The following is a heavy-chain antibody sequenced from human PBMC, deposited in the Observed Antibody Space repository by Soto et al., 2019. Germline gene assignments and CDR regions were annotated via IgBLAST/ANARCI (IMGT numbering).Heavy chain of an antibody. D-gene: IGHD6-19*01. V-gene: IGHV1-69*01. CDR2: IIPIFGTA. J-gene: IGHJ6*04. Sequence: QVQLVQSGAEVKKPGSSVKVSCKASGGTFSSYAISWVLQAPGQGLEWLGGIIPIFGTANYAQKFQGRVTITADESTSTAYMELSSLRAEDTAVYYCASMSSGGRSGPFYYYYGMDVWGKGTTVTVSS. CDR1: GGTFSSYA. CDR3: ASMSSGGRSGPFYYYYGMDV.